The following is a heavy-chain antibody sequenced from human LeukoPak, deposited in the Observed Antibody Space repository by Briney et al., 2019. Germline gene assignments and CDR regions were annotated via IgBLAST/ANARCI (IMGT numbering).Heavy chain of an antibody. V-gene: IGHV4-4*07. J-gene: IGHJ3*02. Sequence: SETLSLTCTVSGVSIRSFYWSWIRQPAGKGLEWIGRIYTSGGTNYNPSLKSRVTMSVDTSKNQFSQKQSSVTAADTAVYYCARDFYDSSGSIAFDIWGQGTMVTVSS. CDR3: ARDFYDSSGSIAFDI. D-gene: IGHD3-22*01. CDR1: GVSIRSFY. CDR2: IYTSGGT.